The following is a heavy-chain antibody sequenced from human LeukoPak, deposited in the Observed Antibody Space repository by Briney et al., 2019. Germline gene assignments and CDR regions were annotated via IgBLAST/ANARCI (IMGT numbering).Heavy chain of an antibody. Sequence: ASVKVSFKASGYTFTSYGISWVRQAPGQGLEWMGWISAYNGDTDYAQKLQGRVTMTKDTSTSTAYLELRSLRSDDTAVYYCARGYCSGGSCSSFDYWGQGTLVTVSS. CDR2: ISAYNGDT. D-gene: IGHD2-15*01. CDR3: ARGYCSGGSCSSFDY. J-gene: IGHJ4*02. V-gene: IGHV1-18*01. CDR1: GYTFTSYG.